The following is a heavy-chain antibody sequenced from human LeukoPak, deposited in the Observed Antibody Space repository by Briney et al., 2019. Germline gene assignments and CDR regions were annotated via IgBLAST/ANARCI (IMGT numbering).Heavy chain of an antibody. CDR2: ISYDGSNK. D-gene: IGHD6-13*01. CDR1: GFTFSSYG. CDR3: AKDKAAASNSYGMDV. J-gene: IGHJ6*04. Sequence: GRSLRLSCAASGFTFSSYGMHWVRQAPGKGLEWVAVISYDGSNKYYADSVKGRFTISRDNSKNTLYLQMNSLRAEDTAVYYCAKDKAAASNSYGMDVWGKGTTVTVSS. V-gene: IGHV3-30*18.